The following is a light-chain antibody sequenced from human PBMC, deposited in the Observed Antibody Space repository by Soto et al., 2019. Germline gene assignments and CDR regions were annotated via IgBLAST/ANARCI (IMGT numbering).Light chain of an antibody. V-gene: IGKV3-20*01. J-gene: IGKJ4*01. CDR2: GAS. Sequence: ENVLTQSPGTLSLSPGEGATLSCRASQTIGSTNLAWYQQKPGQAPRLLIYGASSRATGIPDRFSGSGSGTDFTLTISRLEPEDFVVYYCQQYGSSPLLTFGGGTKVEIK. CDR1: QTIGSTN. CDR3: QQYGSSPLLT.